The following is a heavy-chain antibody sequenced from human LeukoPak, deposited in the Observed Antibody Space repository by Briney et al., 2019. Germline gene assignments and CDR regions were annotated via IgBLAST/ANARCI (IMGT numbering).Heavy chain of an antibody. J-gene: IGHJ4*02. D-gene: IGHD2-15*01. CDR1: GFTFTSYA. Sequence: GGSLRLSCAAPGFTFTSYAMTWVRQAPGKGLEWVSLIYSDGSTYYADSVKGRFTISRDNSKNTLYLQMNSLRAEDTAVYYCARDLGYCSGSTCYVGYFDYWGQGTQVTVSS. CDR2: IYSDGST. V-gene: IGHV3-66*01. CDR3: ARDLGYCSGSTCYVGYFDY.